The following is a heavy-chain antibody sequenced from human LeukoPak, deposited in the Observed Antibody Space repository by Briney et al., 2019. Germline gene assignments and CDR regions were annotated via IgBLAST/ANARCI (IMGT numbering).Heavy chain of an antibody. D-gene: IGHD3-22*01. V-gene: IGHV3-23*01. J-gene: IGHJ5*02. Sequence: GGSLRLSCAASGFTFSSYAMSWVRQAPGKGLEWVSAISGSGGSTYYADSVRGRFTISRDNSKNTLYLQMTSLRAEDTAVYYCAKDRLFLNYYDSSGYYYDWFDPWGQGTLVTVSS. CDR1: GFTFSSYA. CDR3: AKDRLFLNYYDSSGYYYDWFDP. CDR2: ISGSGGST.